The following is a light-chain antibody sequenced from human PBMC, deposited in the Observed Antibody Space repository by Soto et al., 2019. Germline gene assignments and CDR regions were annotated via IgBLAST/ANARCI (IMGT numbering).Light chain of an antibody. CDR1: QSVDFF. V-gene: IGKV3-11*01. J-gene: IGKJ4*01. CDR2: DAS. Sequence: DIVLTQSPATLSLSPGERATLSCRASQSVDFFLAWYQQKPGQAPRLLIYDASNRATGIPARFSASGSGTDFTLTISSLEPEDFAGYYCQHRTIWPLTFGGGTKVEIK. CDR3: QHRTIWPLT.